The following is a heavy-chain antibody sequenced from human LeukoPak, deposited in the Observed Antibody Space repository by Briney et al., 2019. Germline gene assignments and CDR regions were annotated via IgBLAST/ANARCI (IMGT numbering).Heavy chain of an antibody. CDR1: GGSISSSNW. Sequence: SGTLSLTCAVSGGSISSSNWWGWVRQPPGKGLEWIGEIYHSGSTNYNPSLKSRVTISVDKSKNQFSLKLSSVTAADTAVYYCARDTVVPAAIEGYGMDVWGKGTTVTVSS. CDR3: ARDTVVPAAIEGYGMDV. D-gene: IGHD2-2*01. J-gene: IGHJ6*04. V-gene: IGHV4-4*02. CDR2: IYHSGST.